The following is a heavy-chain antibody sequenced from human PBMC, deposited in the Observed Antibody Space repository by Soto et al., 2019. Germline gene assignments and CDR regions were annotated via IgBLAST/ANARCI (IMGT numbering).Heavy chain of an antibody. CDR3: AVTMTNYYNYGMDV. D-gene: IGHD3-22*01. J-gene: IGHJ6*02. V-gene: IGHV1-69*05. Sequence: QVQLVQSGAEVKKPGSSVKVSCKASGGTFSSYAISWVRQAPGQGLEWMGGIIPIFGTADYAQKFQGRVTITSGESTSTAYMELSSLRSEDTAVYYFAVTMTNYYNYGMDVWGQGTTVTVSS. CDR2: IIPIFGTA. CDR1: GGTFSSYA.